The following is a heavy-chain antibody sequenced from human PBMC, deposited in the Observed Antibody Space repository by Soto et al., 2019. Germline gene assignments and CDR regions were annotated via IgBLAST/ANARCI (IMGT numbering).Heavy chain of an antibody. D-gene: IGHD2-21*01. Sequence: SETLSLTCTVSGGSLNRGDYSWTWIRQPPGKGLEWIGYIYHTGTTYYNTSLKSRVTVSVDRSKNQFSLKMSSVTAADTAVYYCARGINYCDGNGDAWFAPWGQGTLVTGSS. CDR1: GGSLNRGDYS. V-gene: IGHV4-30-2*01. CDR3: ARGINYCDGNGDAWFAP. J-gene: IGHJ5*02. CDR2: IYHTGTT.